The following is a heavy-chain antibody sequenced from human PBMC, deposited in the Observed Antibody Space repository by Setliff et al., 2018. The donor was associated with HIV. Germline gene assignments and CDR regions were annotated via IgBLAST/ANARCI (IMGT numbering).Heavy chain of an antibody. Sequence: SETLSLTCTVSGGSVTNTKSYWGWIRQPPGKGLEWIASISYSGNTYYNPSLNSRVTISLDTSKNQFSLKLTSVTAADTAVYYCAIFFVTSVTTQDHWGQGTLVTVSS. J-gene: IGHJ4*02. CDR1: GGSVTNTKSY. CDR2: ISYSGNT. D-gene: IGHD4-17*01. CDR3: AIFFVTSVTTQDH. V-gene: IGHV4-39*01.